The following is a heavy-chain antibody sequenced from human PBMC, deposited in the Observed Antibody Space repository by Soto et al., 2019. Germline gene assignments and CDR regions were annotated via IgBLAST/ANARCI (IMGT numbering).Heavy chain of an antibody. J-gene: IGHJ5*02. CDR3: SRMGYYYGSGSHLYNWFDP. Sequence: PGGSLRLSCTASGFTFGDYAMSWFRQAPGKGLEWVGFIRSKAYGGTIEYAASVKGRFTISRDDSKSIAYLQMNSLKTEDTALFYFSRMGYYYGSGSHLYNWFDPWGQGTLVTVSS. CDR2: IRSKAYGGTI. V-gene: IGHV3-49*03. CDR1: GFTFGDYA. D-gene: IGHD3-10*01.